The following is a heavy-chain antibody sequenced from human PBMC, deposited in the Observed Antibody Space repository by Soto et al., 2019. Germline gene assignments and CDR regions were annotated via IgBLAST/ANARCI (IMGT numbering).Heavy chain of an antibody. CDR2: ISGSGGST. V-gene: IGHV3-23*01. CDR1: GFTFSSYA. D-gene: IGHD5-18*01. J-gene: IGHJ6*04. CDR3: AKDGGYSYGYSPRSYYGMDV. Sequence: EVHLLESGGGLVQRGGSVRLSCVASGFTFSSYAMSWVRQAPGKGLELVSAISGSGGSTYYADSAKGRFTISRDNSKNTLYLQMNSVRAEDTAVYYCAKDGGYSYGYSPRSYYGMDVWGEGTTVTVSS.